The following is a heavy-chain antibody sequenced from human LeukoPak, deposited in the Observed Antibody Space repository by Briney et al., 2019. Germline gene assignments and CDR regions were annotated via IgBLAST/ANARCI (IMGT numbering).Heavy chain of an antibody. CDR1: GFTFSSYA. CDR3: AKGGGVVYDDSSGYYPV. V-gene: IGHV3-23*01. D-gene: IGHD3-22*01. Sequence: GGSLRLSCADSGFTFSSYAMSGVRQAPGKGVEWVSEISGSGGSTYGGDTVKGRFAMARDNTKSALYQKMNSLRAEDTAVYYWAKGGGVVYDDSSGYYPVWGQGTLVTVSS. J-gene: IGHJ4*02. CDR2: ISGSGGST.